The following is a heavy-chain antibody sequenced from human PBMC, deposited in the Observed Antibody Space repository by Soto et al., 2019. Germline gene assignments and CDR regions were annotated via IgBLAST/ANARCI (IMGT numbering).Heavy chain of an antibody. D-gene: IGHD6-13*01. CDR2: IRSKAYGGTT. CDR1: GFTFGDYA. J-gene: IGHJ6*02. V-gene: IGHV3-49*03. Sequence: GGTLRLSCTTSGFTFGDYAMNWSRQAPGKGLEWVGVIRSKAYGGTTDYAASVKGRFTISRDDSKSIAYLQMNSLKREDTGVYYCTKYAYTSRYANYGMDVWGQGTTVTVSS. CDR3: TKYAYTSRYANYGMDV.